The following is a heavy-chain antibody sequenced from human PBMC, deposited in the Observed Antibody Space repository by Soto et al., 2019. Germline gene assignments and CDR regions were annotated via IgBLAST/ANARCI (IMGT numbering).Heavy chain of an antibody. CDR3: AHSSPYDSSGYYPSEVVYY. J-gene: IGHJ4*02. D-gene: IGHD3-22*01. Sequence: QITLKESGPTLVKPTQTLTLTCTFSGFSLSTSGVGVGWIRQPPGKALEWLALIYWDDDKRYSPSLKSRLTITKDTSKNQVVLTMTNMDPVDTATYYCAHSSPYDSSGYYPSEVVYYWGQGTLVTVSS. V-gene: IGHV2-5*02. CDR2: IYWDDDK. CDR1: GFSLSTSGVG.